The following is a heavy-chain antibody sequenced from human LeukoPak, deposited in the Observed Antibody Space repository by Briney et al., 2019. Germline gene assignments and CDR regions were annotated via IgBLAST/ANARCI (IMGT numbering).Heavy chain of an antibody. J-gene: IGHJ4*02. D-gene: IGHD2-2*02. CDR1: GFTFSSYA. Sequence: GGSLRLSCAASGFTFSSYAMHWVRQAPGKGLEWVAVISYDGSNKYYADSVKGRFTISRDNSKNTLYLQMNSLRAEDTAVYYCAREDQDIVVVPAAIGVVYWGQGTLVTVSS. CDR3: AREDQDIVVVPAAIGVVY. CDR2: ISYDGSNK. V-gene: IGHV3-30*04.